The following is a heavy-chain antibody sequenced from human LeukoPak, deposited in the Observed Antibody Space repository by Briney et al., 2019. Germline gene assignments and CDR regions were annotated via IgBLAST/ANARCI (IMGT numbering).Heavy chain of an antibody. CDR2: ISSSSSYI. Sequence: GGSLRLSCAASGFTFSGYNMNWVRQAPGKGLEWVLSISSSSSYIYYADSVKGRFTISRDNAKNSLYLQMNSLRAEDTAVYYCASSSERDYDFWSGYPLGYWGQGTLATVSS. CDR3: ASSSERDYDFWSGYPLGY. D-gene: IGHD3-3*01. CDR1: GFTFSGYN. V-gene: IGHV3-21*01. J-gene: IGHJ4*02.